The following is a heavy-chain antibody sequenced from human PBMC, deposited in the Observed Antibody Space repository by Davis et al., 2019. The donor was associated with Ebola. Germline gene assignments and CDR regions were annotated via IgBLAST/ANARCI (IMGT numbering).Heavy chain of an antibody. J-gene: IGHJ4*02. V-gene: IGHV1-18*01. Sequence: ASVTVSCKASGYTFTSHGIIWVRQAPGQGLEWMGWINAYYGNTNYVQNLQGRVTMTTDTSTSTAYMELRSLRSDDTAVYFCARGRPSYNWNSMDYRGQGSLVTGSS. CDR3: ARGRPSYNWNSMDY. CDR2: INAYYGNT. CDR1: GYTFTSHG. D-gene: IGHD1-7*01.